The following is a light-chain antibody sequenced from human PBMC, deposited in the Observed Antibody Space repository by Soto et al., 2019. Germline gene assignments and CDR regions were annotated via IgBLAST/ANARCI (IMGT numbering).Light chain of an antibody. CDR3: FSYAGIYTHV. V-gene: IGLV2-11*01. Sequence: QSVLTQPRSVSGSPGQSVTISCTGTSNNVGGYDYVSWYQLYPGKAPKLMIFDVRKRPSRVPDRFSGSKSGNTASLTISGLQAEDEADYYCFSYAGIYTHVFGGGTKVTVL. CDR2: DVR. J-gene: IGLJ1*01. CDR1: SNNVGGYDY.